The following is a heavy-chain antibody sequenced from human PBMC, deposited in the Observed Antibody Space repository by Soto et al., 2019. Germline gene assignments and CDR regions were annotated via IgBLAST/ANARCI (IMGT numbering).Heavy chain of an antibody. J-gene: IGHJ4*02. Sequence: EVKVVESGGGLVQPGGSLRLSCAASGFTFSDNWMHWVRQPPGKGPVWVSRISGDASSTSYADSVKGRFTISGDSAKNTVYLHMDSLRVEDTAVYYCTRGGTRTTYWGLFDSWGQGTLVTVSS. CDR1: GFTFSDNW. CDR2: ISGDASST. CDR3: TRGGTRTTYWGLFDS. D-gene: IGHD7-27*01. V-gene: IGHV3-74*01.